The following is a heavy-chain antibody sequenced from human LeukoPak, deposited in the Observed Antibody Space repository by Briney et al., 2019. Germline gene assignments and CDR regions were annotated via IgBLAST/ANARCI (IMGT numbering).Heavy chain of an antibody. CDR3: ATLMVRGVTPGDY. J-gene: IGHJ4*02. CDR2: IRYDGSNK. V-gene: IGHV3-30*02. D-gene: IGHD3-10*01. CDR1: GFTFSSYG. Sequence: GGSLRLSCAASGFTFSSYGMHWVRQAPGKGLEWVAFIRYDGSNKYYADSVKGRFTISRDNSKNTLYLQMDSLRAEDTAVYYCATLMVRGVTPGDYWGQGTLVTVSS.